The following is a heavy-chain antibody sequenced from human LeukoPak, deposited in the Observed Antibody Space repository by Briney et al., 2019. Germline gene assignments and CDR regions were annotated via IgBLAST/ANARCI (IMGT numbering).Heavy chain of an antibody. J-gene: IGHJ4*02. CDR2: IWYDGSNK. CDR3: ALLPRTDTAMVP. Sequence: GGSLRLSCAASGFTFSSYGMHWVRQAPGKGLEWVAVIWYDGSNKYYADSVKGRFTISRDNSKNTLYLQMNSLRAEDTAVYYCALLPRTDTAMVPWGQGTLVTVSS. D-gene: IGHD5-18*01. V-gene: IGHV3-33*01. CDR1: GFTFSSYG.